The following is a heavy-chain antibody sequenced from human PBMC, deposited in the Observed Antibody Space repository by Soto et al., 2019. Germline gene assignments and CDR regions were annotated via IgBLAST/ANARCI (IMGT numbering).Heavy chain of an antibody. D-gene: IGHD2-15*01. V-gene: IGHV4-59*01. CDR1: GGSISSYY. CDR3: ARARAPRLLYDF. J-gene: IGHJ4*01. CDR2: IYYSGST. Sequence: SETLSLTCTVSGGSISSYYWSWIRQPPGKGLEWIGYIYYSGSTNYNPSLKSRVTLSVDTSKNQFSLSLDSVTAAGTAVYFCARARAPRLLYDFWGQGTSVPGSS.